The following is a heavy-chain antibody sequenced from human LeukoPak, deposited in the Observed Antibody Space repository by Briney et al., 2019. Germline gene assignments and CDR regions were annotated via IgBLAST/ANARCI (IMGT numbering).Heavy chain of an antibody. CDR2: MNPNSGNT. CDR3: ARRYSSGWYALFDS. CDR1: GYTFTSYD. J-gene: IGHJ4*02. Sequence: GASVKVSCKASGYTFTSYDINWVRQVTGQGLEWMGWMNPNSGNTGYAQKFQGRVTMTRNTSITTAYMELNCLRSEDTAVYYCARRYSSGWYALFDSWGQGTLVTVSS. D-gene: IGHD6-19*01. V-gene: IGHV1-8*01.